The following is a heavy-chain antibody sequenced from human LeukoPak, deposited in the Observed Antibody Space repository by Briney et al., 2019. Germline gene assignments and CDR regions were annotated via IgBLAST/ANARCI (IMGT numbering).Heavy chain of an antibody. CDR1: GFTFSSYG. Sequence: GGSLRLSCAASGFTFSSYGMHWVRQAPGKGLEWVAVIWYDGNTQYYADSVKGRFTISRDNAKNTLYLQMNSLRAEDTAVYYCATLRSSDSFDSWGQGTLVTVSS. CDR3: ATLRSSDSFDS. CDR2: IWYDGNTQ. J-gene: IGHJ4*02. D-gene: IGHD6-25*01. V-gene: IGHV3-33*01.